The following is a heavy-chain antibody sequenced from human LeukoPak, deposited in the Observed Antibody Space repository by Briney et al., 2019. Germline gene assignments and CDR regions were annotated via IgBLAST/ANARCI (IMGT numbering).Heavy chain of an antibody. Sequence: SETLSLTCTVSGDSISNYYWRWIRQPPGKGLEWIGYIYYSGSTNYNPSPKSRVTISVDTSKNQFSLKLSSVTAADTAVYYCARDGCIYGTDYWGQGTLVTVSS. J-gene: IGHJ4*02. D-gene: IGHD5-18*01. CDR2: IYYSGST. V-gene: IGHV4-59*01. CDR1: GDSISNYY. CDR3: ARDGCIYGTDY.